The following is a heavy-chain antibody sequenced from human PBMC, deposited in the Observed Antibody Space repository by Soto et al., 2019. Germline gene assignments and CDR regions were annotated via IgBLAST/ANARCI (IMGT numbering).Heavy chain of an antibody. CDR1: GGSISSGGYY. CDR2: IYYSGST. CDR3: ARGGHSGQETPYYYYYGMDV. J-gene: IGHJ6*02. V-gene: IGHV4-31*03. D-gene: IGHD2-15*01. Sequence: SETLSLTCTVSGGSISSGGYYWSWIRQHPGKGLEWIGYIYYSGSTYYNPSLKSRVTISVDTSKNQFSLKLSSVTAADTAVYYCARGGHSGQETPYYYYYGMDVWGQGTTVTVSS.